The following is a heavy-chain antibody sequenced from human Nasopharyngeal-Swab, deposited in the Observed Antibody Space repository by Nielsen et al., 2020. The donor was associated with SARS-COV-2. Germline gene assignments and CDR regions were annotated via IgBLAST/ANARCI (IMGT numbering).Heavy chain of an antibody. CDR3: AKVLVGLLGDY. Sequence: GESLKISCAASGFTFNTYSMNWVRQAPGKGLEWVSSVSSTSTYIYYADSVKGRFTISRDNAENSLYLQMNSLRAEDTAVYYCAKVLVGLLGDYWGQGTLVTVSS. D-gene: IGHD2-15*01. CDR2: VSSTSTYI. V-gene: IGHV3-21*01. CDR1: GFTFNTYS. J-gene: IGHJ4*02.